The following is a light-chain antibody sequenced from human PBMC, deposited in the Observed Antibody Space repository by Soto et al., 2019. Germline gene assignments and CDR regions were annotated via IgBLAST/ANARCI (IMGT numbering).Light chain of an antibody. CDR3: QQRSNWLPIT. CDR1: QSVGYH. Sequence: EIVLTQSPATLSLSPGERATLSCRASQSVGYHLAWYQQKPGQAPRLLIYDASNRATGIPARFSGSGSGTDFTLAISSLEPEDFAVYYCQQRSNWLPITFGQGTRLEIK. CDR2: DAS. J-gene: IGKJ5*01. V-gene: IGKV3-11*01.